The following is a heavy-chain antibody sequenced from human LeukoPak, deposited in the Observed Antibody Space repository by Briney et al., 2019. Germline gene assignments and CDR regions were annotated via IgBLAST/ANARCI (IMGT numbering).Heavy chain of an antibody. CDR2: INPSGGST. J-gene: IGHJ5*02. D-gene: IGHD6-13*01. CDR3: ARDQGDTYEYSSSWSYNWLDP. CDR1: GYTFTSYY. Sequence: GASVKVSCKASGYTFTSYYMHWVRQAPGQGLEWMGIINPSGGSTSYAQKFQGRVTMTRDTSTSTVYMELSSLRSEDTAVYYCARDQGDTYEYSSSWSYNWLDPWGQGTLVTVSS. V-gene: IGHV1-46*01.